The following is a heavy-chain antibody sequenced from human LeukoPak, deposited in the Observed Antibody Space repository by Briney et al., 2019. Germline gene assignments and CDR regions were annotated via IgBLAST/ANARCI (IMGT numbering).Heavy chain of an antibody. Sequence: PGGSLRLSCGASGFTFRTYWMSWVRQTPEKRLEWVANINQDGSKEFYVDSVRGRFTISRDNTKNSLFLQMNSPRADDTAMFYCVRDTRPEGFDIWGQGTMVTVSS. D-gene: IGHD1-14*01. CDR1: GFTFRTYW. CDR3: VRDTRPEGFDI. J-gene: IGHJ3*02. CDR2: INQDGSKE. V-gene: IGHV3-7*01.